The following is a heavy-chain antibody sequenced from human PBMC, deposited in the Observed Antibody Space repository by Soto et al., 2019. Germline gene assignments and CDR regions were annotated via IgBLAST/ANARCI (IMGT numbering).Heavy chain of an antibody. Sequence: EVQLVQSGVAVKKPGESLRISCKGSGYSFSNYWIGWVRQMPGKGLEWMGIIYPEDSDSRYNPSFQGQVTISADKSINTAYLQWSSLRASDTAMYYCARTPRGFAVYYFDFWGQGTLVAVFS. D-gene: IGHD2-21*01. CDR1: GYSFSNYW. CDR3: ARTPRGFAVYYFDF. J-gene: IGHJ4*02. V-gene: IGHV5-51*03. CDR2: IYPEDSDS.